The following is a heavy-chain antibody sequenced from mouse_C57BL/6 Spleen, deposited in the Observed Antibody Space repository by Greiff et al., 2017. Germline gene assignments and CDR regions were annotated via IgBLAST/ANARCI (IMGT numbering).Heavy chain of an antibody. CDR2: IDPSDSET. V-gene: IGHV1-52*01. Sequence: QVQLQQPGAELVRPGSSVKLSCMASGYTFTSYWMHWVKQRPIQGLEWIGNIDPSDSETHYNQKFKDKATLTVDKSSSTAYMQLSSLTSEDSAVYYCARDENLSSGWAMDYWGQGTSVTVSS. CDR1: GYTFTSYW. J-gene: IGHJ4*01. CDR3: ARDENLSSGWAMDY. D-gene: IGHD3-2*02.